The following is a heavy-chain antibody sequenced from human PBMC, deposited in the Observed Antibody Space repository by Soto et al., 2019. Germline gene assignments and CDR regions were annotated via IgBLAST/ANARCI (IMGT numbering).Heavy chain of an antibody. CDR3: ARARTSLKRQGYYMDV. CDR1: GGSFSGYY. Sequence: QVQLQQWGAGLLKPSETLSLTCAVYGGSFSGYYWSWIRQPPGKGLEWIGEINHSGSTKYNPSFKSRVTISVDTSKNQFSLKLSSVTAADTAVYYCARARTSLKRQGYYMDVWGKGTTVTVSS. CDR2: INHSGST. J-gene: IGHJ6*03. D-gene: IGHD2-8*01. V-gene: IGHV4-34*01.